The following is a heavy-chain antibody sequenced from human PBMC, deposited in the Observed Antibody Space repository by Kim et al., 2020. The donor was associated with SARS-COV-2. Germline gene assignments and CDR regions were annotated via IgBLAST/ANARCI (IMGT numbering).Heavy chain of an antibody. CDR2: IIPIFGIA. D-gene: IGHD6-13*01. V-gene: IGHV1-69*04. Sequence: SVKVSCKASGGTFSSYAISWVRQAPGQGLEWMGRIIPIFGIANYAQKFQGRVTITADKSTSTAYMELSSLRSEDTAVYYCARDTRDSSPGHYYYYYMDVWGKGTTVTVSS. CDR3: ARDTRDSSPGHYYYYYMDV. CDR1: GGTFSSYA. J-gene: IGHJ6*03.